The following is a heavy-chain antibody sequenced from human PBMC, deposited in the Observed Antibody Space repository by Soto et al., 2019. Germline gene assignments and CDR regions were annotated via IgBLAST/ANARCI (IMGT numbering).Heavy chain of an antibody. D-gene: IGHD2-2*01. V-gene: IGHV1-46*01. CDR2: INPDAGAT. CDR3: ARGDIVLVPASEGNWFDP. CDR1: AYSFTTYH. J-gene: IGHJ5*02. Sequence: ASLKVSCKASAYSFTTYHIHWVQQAPGQGREWMGLINPDAGATNYAQRFQGRLRLTRDTSTSTVYMELRSLRFDDTAVYYCARGDIVLVPASEGNWFDPWGQGXLVTVSS.